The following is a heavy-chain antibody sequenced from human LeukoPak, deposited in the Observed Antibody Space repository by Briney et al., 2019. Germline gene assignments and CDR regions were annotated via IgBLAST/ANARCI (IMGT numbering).Heavy chain of an antibody. J-gene: IGHJ4*02. Sequence: SETLSLTCAVSGYSISSGYYWGWIRQPPGKGLEWIGSIYHSGSTYYNPSLKRRVTISVDTSKNQFSLKLSSVTAADTAVYYCARDVGYCSGGSCWREYWGQGTLVTVSS. CDR1: GYSISSGYY. V-gene: IGHV4-38-2*02. D-gene: IGHD2-15*01. CDR2: IYHSGST. CDR3: ARDVGYCSGGSCWREY.